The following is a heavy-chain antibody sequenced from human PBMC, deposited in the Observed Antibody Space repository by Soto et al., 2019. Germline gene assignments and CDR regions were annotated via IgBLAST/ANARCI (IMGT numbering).Heavy chain of an antibody. CDR1: GDTFTDYY. CDR3: ARGGHVVVVTAALDY. Sequence: QVQLMQSGAEVKKPGASVKVSCKASGDTFTDYYIHWVRQAPGQGLEWMGTVNPSGGHTTYAQDFRGRGTMARDTSTSTLYMELTSLTSDDTAIYYCARGGHVVVVTAALDYWGQGTLVTVSS. J-gene: IGHJ4*02. D-gene: IGHD2-21*02. V-gene: IGHV1-46*01. CDR2: VNPSGGHT.